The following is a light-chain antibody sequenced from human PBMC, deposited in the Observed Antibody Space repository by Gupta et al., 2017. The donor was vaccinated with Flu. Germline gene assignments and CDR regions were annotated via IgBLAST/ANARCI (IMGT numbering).Light chain of an antibody. V-gene: IGKV4-1*01. J-gene: IGKJ2*01. CDR2: WAS. Sequence: NCKSSQSVLYSANNKNYLAWYQQKPRQSPKVLIYWASTRESGVPDRFSDSGSGTDFTLTISSLQAEDVAVYYCHQYYSIPVTFGQGTRLEIK. CDR1: QSVLYSANNKNY. CDR3: HQYYSIPVT.